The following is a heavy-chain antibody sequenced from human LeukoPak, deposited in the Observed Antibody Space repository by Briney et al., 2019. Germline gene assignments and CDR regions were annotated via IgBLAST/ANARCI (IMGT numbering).Heavy chain of an antibody. J-gene: IGHJ6*02. CDR1: GGSISSYY. V-gene: IGHV4-59*08. CDR2: IYYSGST. D-gene: IGHD2-2*01. Sequence: SETLSLTCTVSGGSISSYYWSWIRQPPGKGLEWIGYIYYSGSTNYNPSLKSRVTISVDTSKNQFSLKLSSVTAADTAVYYCAGSDIVVVPAARGYYYGMDVWGQGTTVTVSS. CDR3: AGSDIVVVPAARGYYYGMDV.